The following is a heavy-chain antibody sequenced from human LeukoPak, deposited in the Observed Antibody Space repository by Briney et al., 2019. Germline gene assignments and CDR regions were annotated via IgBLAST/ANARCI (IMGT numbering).Heavy chain of an antibody. V-gene: IGHV3-43D*03. CDR3: AKDIVPLSAAYYFDY. CDR2: ISWDGGST. CDR1: GFTFDDYA. J-gene: IGHJ4*02. D-gene: IGHD2-2*01. Sequence: PGGSLRLSCAASGFTFDDYAMHWVRQAPGKGLEWVSLISWDGGSTYYADSVKGRFTISRDNSKNSLYLQMNSLRAEDTALYYCAKDIVPLSAAYYFDYWGQGTLVTVSS.